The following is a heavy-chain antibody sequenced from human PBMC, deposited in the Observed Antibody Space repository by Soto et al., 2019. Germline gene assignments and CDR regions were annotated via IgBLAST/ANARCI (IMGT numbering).Heavy chain of an antibody. V-gene: IGHV4-39*01. CDR2: IYYSGST. CDR3: ATHMTTMTGDGPRGGFDP. J-gene: IGHJ5*02. Sequence: QLQLQESGPGLVKPSETLSLTCTVSGGSISSSSYYWGWIRQPPGKGLEWIGSIYYSGSTSYNPSRQRRVTISLDTSKKRCSLKLSSVTAADTAVYSCATHMTTMTGDGPRGGFDPWGQGTLVTVSS. CDR1: GGSISSSSYY. D-gene: IGHD4-17*01.